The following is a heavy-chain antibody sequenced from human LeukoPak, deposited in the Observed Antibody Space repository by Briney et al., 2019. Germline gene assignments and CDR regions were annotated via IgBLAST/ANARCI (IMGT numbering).Heavy chain of an antibody. Sequence: PGGSLRLSCAASGFTFSSYWMSWVRQAPGKGLEWLANIKQDGSEKYYVASVKGRFTISRDNAKNSLYLQMNSLRAEDTAVYYCARGGVVVPAAWVIGDYWGQGTLVTVSS. D-gene: IGHD2-2*01. CDR1: GFTFSSYW. CDR3: ARGGVVVPAAWVIGDY. CDR2: IKQDGSEK. J-gene: IGHJ4*02. V-gene: IGHV3-7*01.